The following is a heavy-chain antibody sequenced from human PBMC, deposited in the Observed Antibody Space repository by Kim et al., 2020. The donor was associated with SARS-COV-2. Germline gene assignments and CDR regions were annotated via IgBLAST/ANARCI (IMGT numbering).Heavy chain of an antibody. D-gene: IGHD3-16*01. CDR2: IILILGIA. Sequence: SVKVSCKASGGTFSSYAISWVRQAPGQGLEWMGRIILILGIANYAQKFQGRVTITADKSTSTAYMELSSLRSEDTDVYYFARDHGVTWVGEFIFQNAFD. CDR3: ARDHGVTWVGEFIFQNAFD. J-gene: IGHJ3*01. V-gene: IGHV1-69*04. CDR1: GGTFSSYA.